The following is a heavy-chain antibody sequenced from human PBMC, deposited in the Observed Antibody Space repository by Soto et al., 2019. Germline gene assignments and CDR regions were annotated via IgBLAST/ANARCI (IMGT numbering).Heavy chain of an antibody. CDR3: ESDNEYSSY. V-gene: IGHV4-4*02. CDR1: GGSISSSNW. Sequence: NPSETLSLTCAVSGGSISSSNWWSWVRQPPGKGLEWIGEIYHSGSTNYNPSLKSRVTISVDKSKKQFSLKLSSVTAADTAVYYCESDNEYSSYWGQGSLVPVSS. CDR2: IYHSGST. J-gene: IGHJ4*02. D-gene: IGHD6-6*01.